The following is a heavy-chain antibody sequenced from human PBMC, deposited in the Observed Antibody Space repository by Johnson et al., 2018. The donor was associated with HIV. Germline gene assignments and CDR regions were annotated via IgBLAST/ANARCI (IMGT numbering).Heavy chain of an antibody. J-gene: IGHJ3*02. CDR1: GFTVSSNY. D-gene: IGHD1-26*01. V-gene: IGHV3-53*01. CDR2: IYSGGST. Sequence: MQLVESGGGLIQPGGSLRLSCAASGFTVSSNYMSWVRQAPGKGLEWVSVIYSGGSTYYADSVKGRFTISRDNAKNSLYLQINSLRAEDTAVYYCAKEYLRYSGTYAGAFDIWGQGTMVTVSS. CDR3: AKEYLRYSGTYAGAFDI.